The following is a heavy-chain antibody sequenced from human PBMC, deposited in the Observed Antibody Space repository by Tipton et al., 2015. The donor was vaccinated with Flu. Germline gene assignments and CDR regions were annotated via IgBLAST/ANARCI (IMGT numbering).Heavy chain of an antibody. J-gene: IGHJ4*02. CDR3: AKVYCDSTNCYAGRLQFDY. Sequence: LRLSCAVSGFSISSGYYWGWIRQPPGKGLEWIGGIHHSGTTYYNPSLKSRVTMSVDTSKNQFSLKLSSVTAADTAVYYCAKVYCDSTNCYAGRLQFDYWGQGILVTVSS. D-gene: IGHD2-2*01. CDR1: GFSISSGYY. CDR2: IHHSGTT. V-gene: IGHV4-38-2*01.